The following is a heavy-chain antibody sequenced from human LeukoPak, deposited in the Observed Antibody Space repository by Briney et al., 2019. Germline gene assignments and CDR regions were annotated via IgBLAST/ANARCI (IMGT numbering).Heavy chain of an antibody. CDR2: IKSKTDGGTT. CDR3: TTEGDYGDYDYLIDY. D-gene: IGHD4-17*01. CDR1: GFTFSNAW. J-gene: IGHJ4*02. V-gene: IGHV3-15*07. Sequence: PGGSLRLSCAASGFTFSNAWINWVRQAPGKGLGWVGRIKSKTDGGTTDYAAPVKGRFTISRDDSKNTLYLQMNSLKTEDTAVYYCTTEGDYGDYDYLIDYWGQGTLVTVSS.